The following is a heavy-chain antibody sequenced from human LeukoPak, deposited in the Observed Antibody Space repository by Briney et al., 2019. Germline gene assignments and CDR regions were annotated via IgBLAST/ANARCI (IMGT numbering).Heavy chain of an antibody. CDR3: ARSSTGFDY. Sequence: PGGALRLSCAASGFTNSSYWMHGLRQAPGKGLVWVSRINSDGSPPIYADSVKCRFTISRDNAKSTLYLQMNSLRAEDTAGYYCARSSTGFDYWGQGTLVTVSS. CDR2: INSDGSPP. CDR1: GFTNSSYW. V-gene: IGHV3-74*01. J-gene: IGHJ4*02.